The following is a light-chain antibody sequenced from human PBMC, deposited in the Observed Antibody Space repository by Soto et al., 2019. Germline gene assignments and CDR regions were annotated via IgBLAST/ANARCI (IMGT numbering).Light chain of an antibody. Sequence: DIQMTQSPSSLYASVGYRVTIPCRASQSISSYLNWYQQKPGKDPKLLIYAASRLQSGVPSRFSCSGSGTDFTLTISSLQPEDFATYYCKQSYSTPRAFGQGTKVDIK. J-gene: IGKJ1*01. CDR3: KQSYSTPRA. CDR2: AAS. V-gene: IGKV1-39*01. CDR1: QSISSY.